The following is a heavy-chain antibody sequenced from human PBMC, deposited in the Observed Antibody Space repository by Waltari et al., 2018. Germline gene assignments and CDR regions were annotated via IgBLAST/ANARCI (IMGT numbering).Heavy chain of an antibody. CDR3: ARYGGTAMVPDY. J-gene: IGHJ4*02. CDR1: GGSISRYS. V-gene: IGHV4-59*01. Sequence: QVPLPESGPGLVKPSETLSLTCTVSGGSISRYSWSWNRQPPGKGLEWIGYIYYSGSTNYNPSLKSRVTISVDTSKNQFSLKLSSVTAADTAVYYCARYGGTAMVPDYWGQGTLVTVSS. D-gene: IGHD5-18*01. CDR2: IYYSGST.